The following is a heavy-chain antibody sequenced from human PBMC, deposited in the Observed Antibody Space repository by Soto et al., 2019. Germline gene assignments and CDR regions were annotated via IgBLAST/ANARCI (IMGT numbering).Heavy chain of an antibody. D-gene: IGHD5-18*01. CDR2: IYTSGST. CDR1: GGSISSYY. J-gene: IGHJ6*02. Sequence: LSLTCTVSGGSISSYYWSWIRQPAGKGLEWIGRIYTSGSTNYNPSLKSRVTMSVDTSKNQFSLKLSSVTAADTAVYYCAREGFTEIQLWQYYYYGMDVWGQGNPGHRLL. CDR3: AREGFTEIQLWQYYYYGMDV. V-gene: IGHV4-4*07.